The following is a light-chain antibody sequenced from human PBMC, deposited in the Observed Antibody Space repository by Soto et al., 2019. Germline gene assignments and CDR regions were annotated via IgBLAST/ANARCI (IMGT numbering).Light chain of an antibody. J-gene: IGKJ1*01. Sequence: EIVMTQSPATLSVSPGERATLSCRAGQSVSSKLAWYQQKPGQAPSLLIYGASTRATGIPDRFSGSGSGPDFSLIISRLEPEDFAVYYCQYYGSSPRTFGQGTKVDIK. V-gene: IGKV3-20*01. CDR1: QSVSSK. CDR2: GAS. CDR3: QYYGSSPRT.